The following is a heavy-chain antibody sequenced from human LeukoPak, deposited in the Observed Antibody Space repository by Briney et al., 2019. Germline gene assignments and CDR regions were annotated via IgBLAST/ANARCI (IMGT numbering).Heavy chain of an antibody. J-gene: IGHJ4*02. Sequence: PGGSLRLSCAASGFTFSSYDMHWVRQATGKGLEWVSVIGTSGDTYYAGSVKGRFTISRENAKNSLYLQMNSLTAGDTAVYFCSRVGSSGWPSYFDSWGQGTLVTVSS. D-gene: IGHD6-19*01. CDR1: GFTFSSYD. V-gene: IGHV3-13*04. CDR3: SRVGSSGWPSYFDS. CDR2: IGTSGDT.